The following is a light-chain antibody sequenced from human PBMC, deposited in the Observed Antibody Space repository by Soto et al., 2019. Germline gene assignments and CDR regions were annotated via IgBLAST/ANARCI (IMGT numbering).Light chain of an antibody. J-gene: IGKJ4*01. Sequence: EIVLTQSPGTLSLSPGERATLSCRASQSLSSTYLAWYQQKPGQAPRLLIYGASSRATGIPDRFIGSGSATDFTLPISRLEPEDFAVYHCQQYGNSPPTFGGGTKVEI. V-gene: IGKV3-20*01. CDR3: QQYGNSPPT. CDR1: QSLSSTY. CDR2: GAS.